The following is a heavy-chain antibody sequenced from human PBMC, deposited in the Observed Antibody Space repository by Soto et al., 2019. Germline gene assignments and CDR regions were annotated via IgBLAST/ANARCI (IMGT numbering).Heavy chain of an antibody. CDR3: ARVREYSYGP. D-gene: IGHD5-18*01. CDR1: GGSISSGGYY. V-gene: IGHV4-31*03. Sequence: SETLSLTCTVSGGSISSGGYYWSWIRQHPGKGLEWIGYIYYSGSTYYNPSLKSRVTISVDTSKNQFSLKLSSVTAADTAVCYCARVREYSYGPWGQGTLVTVSS. J-gene: IGHJ5*02. CDR2: IYYSGST.